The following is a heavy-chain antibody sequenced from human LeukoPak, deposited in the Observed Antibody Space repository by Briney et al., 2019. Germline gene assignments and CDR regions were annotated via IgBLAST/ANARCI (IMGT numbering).Heavy chain of an antibody. V-gene: IGHV3-23*01. Sequence: GGSLRLSCAASGFSFDEYGMSWVRQAPGKGLEWVSAISGSGGSTYYADSVKGRFTISRDNSKNTLYLQMNSLRAEDTAVYYCAKSVMGHYYYYMDVWGKGTTVTISS. CDR1: GFSFDEYG. CDR2: ISGSGGST. J-gene: IGHJ6*03. CDR3: AKSVMGHYYYYMDV. D-gene: IGHD3-16*01.